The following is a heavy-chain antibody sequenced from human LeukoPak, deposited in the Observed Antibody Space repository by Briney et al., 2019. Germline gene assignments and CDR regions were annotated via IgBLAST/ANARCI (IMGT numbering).Heavy chain of an antibody. V-gene: IGHV1-18*01. Sequence: ASVKVSCKASGYTFTSYGISWVRQAPGQGLEWMGWISAYNGNTDYAQSLQGRVTLTIDTSTSTVYMELRSLRSDDTAVYYCARDVGRSYDLDYWGQGTLVTVSS. D-gene: IGHD3-16*01. CDR1: GYTFTSYG. CDR3: ARDVGRSYDLDY. J-gene: IGHJ4*02. CDR2: ISAYNGNT.